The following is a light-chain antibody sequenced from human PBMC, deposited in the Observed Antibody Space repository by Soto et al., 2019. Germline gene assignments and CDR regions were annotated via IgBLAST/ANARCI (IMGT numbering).Light chain of an antibody. Sequence: EVVMAQSPVTLSVSPGDGAALSCRASQSVGNNLAWYQQKPGQAPRLLVYGASTRATGVPARFSGSGSGTEFTLTISSLQPDDFATYYCQHYNSYSEAFGQGTKVDIK. CDR2: GAS. CDR3: QHYNSYSEA. J-gene: IGKJ1*01. CDR1: QSVGNN. V-gene: IGKV3-15*01.